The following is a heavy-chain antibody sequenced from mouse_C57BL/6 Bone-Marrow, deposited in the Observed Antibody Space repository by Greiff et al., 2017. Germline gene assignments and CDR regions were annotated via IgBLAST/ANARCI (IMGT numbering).Heavy chain of an antibody. D-gene: IGHD4-1*02. V-gene: IGHV1-87*01. Sequence: QVQLQQSGPELARPWASVQISCQAFYTFSRRVHFAIRDTNYWMQWVKQRPGQGLEWIGAMYPGNGDNSSNQKFKGKATLTADNSSSTAYMQLSSLTSEDSAVYYWAWSNLDDWYFDVWGTGTTVTVSS. J-gene: IGHJ1*03. CDR3: SEDSAVYYWAWSNLDDWYFDV. CDR2: GQGLEWIG. CDR1: YTFSRRVH.